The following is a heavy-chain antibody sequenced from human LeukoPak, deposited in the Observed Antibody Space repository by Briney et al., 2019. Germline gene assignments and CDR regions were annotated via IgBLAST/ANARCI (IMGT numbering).Heavy chain of an antibody. J-gene: IGHJ4*02. Sequence: SETLSLTCTVSGGSISSSSYYWGWIRQPPGKGLEWIGSIYYSGSTYYNPSLKSRVTISVDTSKNQFSLKLSSVNAADTAVYYCARVGATPDYWGQGTLVTVSS. V-gene: IGHV4-39*07. CDR3: ARVGATPDY. CDR2: IYYSGST. CDR1: GGSISSSSYY. D-gene: IGHD1-26*01.